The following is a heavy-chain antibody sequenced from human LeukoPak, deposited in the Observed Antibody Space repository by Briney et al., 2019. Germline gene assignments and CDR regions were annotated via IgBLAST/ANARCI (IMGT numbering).Heavy chain of an antibody. D-gene: IGHD3-10*01. V-gene: IGHV3-7*03. CDR1: GFTFRDYSDYW. CDR3: AKDGSWHGYYGPGTYYGAVY. CDR2: IKQDGSEK. Sequence: GGSLRLSCAASGFTFRDYSDYWMSWVRQAPGKGLEWVANIKQDGSEKYYVDSVKGRFTISRDNAKNSLFLQINSLRAEDSALYYCAKDGSWHGYYGPGTYYGAVYWGQGTQVTVSS. J-gene: IGHJ4*02.